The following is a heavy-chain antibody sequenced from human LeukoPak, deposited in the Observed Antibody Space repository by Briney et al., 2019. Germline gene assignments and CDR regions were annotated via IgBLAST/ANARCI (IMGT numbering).Heavy chain of an antibody. CDR1: GGSFSGYY. J-gene: IGHJ4*02. Sequence: NPSETLSLTCAVYGGSFSGYYWSWIRQPPGKGLEWIGYIYYSGSTNYNPSLKSRVTISVDTSKNQFSLKLSSVTAADTAVYYCARHVLGPVREENYFDYWGQGTLVTVSS. V-gene: IGHV4-59*08. CDR3: ARHVLGPVREENYFDY. CDR2: IYYSGST. D-gene: IGHD5-24*01.